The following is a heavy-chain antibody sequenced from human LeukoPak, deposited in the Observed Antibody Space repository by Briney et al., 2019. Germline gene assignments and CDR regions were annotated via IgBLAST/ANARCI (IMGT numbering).Heavy chain of an antibody. D-gene: IGHD6-19*01. V-gene: IGHV4-4*07. Sequence: PSETLSLTCTVSGGSITSDYWSWIRQPAGKGLEWIGHLYSSGSTSYNPSLKSRVTMSVDTSKNQFSLNLSSVTAADTAVYYCAREPRGWPDYSYYYMDVWGKGTTATISS. CDR1: GGSITSDY. CDR2: LYSSGST. CDR3: AREPRGWPDYSYYYMDV. J-gene: IGHJ6*03.